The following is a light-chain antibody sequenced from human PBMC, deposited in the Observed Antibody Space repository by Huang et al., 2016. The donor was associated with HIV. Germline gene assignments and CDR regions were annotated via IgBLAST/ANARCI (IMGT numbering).Light chain of an antibody. CDR3: QQSYSALSS. Sequence: IQMTQSPTSLSASVGDRVSIACRASQSISTYLNWYQQKPGKAPKLLISSASALQRGVPSRFSGSGSGTDFTLTIRGLQLDDFATYYCQQSYSALSSFGPGTRL. J-gene: IGKJ5*01. CDR2: SAS. CDR1: QSISTY. V-gene: IGKV1-39*01.